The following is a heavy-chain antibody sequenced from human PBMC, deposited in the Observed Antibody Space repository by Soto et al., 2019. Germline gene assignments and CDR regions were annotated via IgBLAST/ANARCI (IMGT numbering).Heavy chain of an antibody. D-gene: IGHD3-3*01. Sequence: ASVKVSCKASGYIFTGYYMHWVRQAPGQGLEWMGWISAYNGNTNYAQKLQGRVTMTTDTSTSTAYMELRSLRSDDTAVYYCATVSNYDFWSGYYGMDVWGQGTTVTVSS. CDR1: GYIFTGYY. V-gene: IGHV1-18*01. CDR3: ATVSNYDFWSGYYGMDV. CDR2: ISAYNGNT. J-gene: IGHJ6*02.